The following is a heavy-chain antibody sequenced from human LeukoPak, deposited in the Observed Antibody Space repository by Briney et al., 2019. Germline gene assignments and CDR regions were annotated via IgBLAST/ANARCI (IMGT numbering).Heavy chain of an antibody. J-gene: IGHJ4*02. D-gene: IGHD2-15*01. V-gene: IGHV3-20*04. CDR2: INWNGGST. Sequence: GGSLRLSCAASGFTFSDSYMSWVRQAPGKGLEWVSGINWNGGSTGYADSVKGRFTISRDNAKNSLYLQMNSLRAEDTALYYCARDSLRYCSGGSCYSGYWGQGTLVTVSS. CDR3: ARDSLRYCSGGSCYSGY. CDR1: GFTFSDSY.